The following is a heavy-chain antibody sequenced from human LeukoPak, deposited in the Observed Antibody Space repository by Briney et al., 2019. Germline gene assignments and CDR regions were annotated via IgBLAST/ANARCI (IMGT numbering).Heavy chain of an antibody. V-gene: IGHV3-21*01. D-gene: IGHD1-26*01. CDR1: GFNFSIYN. J-gene: IGHJ4*02. CDR2: ISSGSTYT. Sequence: GGSLRLSCVASGFNFSIYNMNWVRQAPGKGLEWVSSISSGSTYTYYADSVKGRFTISRDNAKNSLYLQMNSLRAEDTAVYYCASGGLWWELLGDYWGQGTLVTVSS. CDR3: ASGGLWWELLGDY.